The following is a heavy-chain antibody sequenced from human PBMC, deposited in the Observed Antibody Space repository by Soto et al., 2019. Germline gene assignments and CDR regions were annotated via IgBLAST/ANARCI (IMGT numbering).Heavy chain of an antibody. D-gene: IGHD3-10*01. V-gene: IGHV4-61*01. CDR2: IYYSGST. CDR3: ARSITMVRGVIVQPLGWFDP. J-gene: IGHJ5*02. Sequence: SETLSLTCTVSGGSVSSGSCYWSWIRQPPGKGLEWIGYIYYSGSTNYNPSLKSRVTISVDTSKNQFSLKLSSVTAADTAVYYCARSITMVRGVIVQPLGWFDPWGQGTLVTVSS. CDR1: GGSVSSGSCY.